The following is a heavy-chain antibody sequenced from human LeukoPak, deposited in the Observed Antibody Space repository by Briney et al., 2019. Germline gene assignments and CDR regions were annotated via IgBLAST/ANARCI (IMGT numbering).Heavy chain of an antibody. Sequence: GSLRLSCAASGFTFNNYAMSWVRQPPGKGPEWVSSISDSGSSTNYADSVKGRFNMSRDNSKNTLYLQMNSLRAEDTAVYYCAKLIGQEGATGDYWGQGTLVTASS. V-gene: IGHV3-23*01. CDR1: GFTFNNYA. J-gene: IGHJ4*02. CDR3: AKLIGQEGATGDY. D-gene: IGHD1-14*01. CDR2: ISDSGSST.